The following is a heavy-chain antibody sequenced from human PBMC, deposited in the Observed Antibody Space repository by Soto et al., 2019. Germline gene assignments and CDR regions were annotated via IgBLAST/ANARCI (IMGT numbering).Heavy chain of an antibody. CDR2: IYYSGST. CDR3: ARVATGYAFDI. CDR1: CGSIISYY. D-gene: IGHD4-17*01. J-gene: IGHJ3*02. V-gene: IGHV4-59*01. Sequence: SETLSLTGTVSCGSIISYYWIWIRQPPGKGLEWIGYIYYSGSTNYNPSLKSRVTISVDTSKNQFSLKLSSVTAADTAVYYCARVATGYAFDIWGQGTMVTVSS.